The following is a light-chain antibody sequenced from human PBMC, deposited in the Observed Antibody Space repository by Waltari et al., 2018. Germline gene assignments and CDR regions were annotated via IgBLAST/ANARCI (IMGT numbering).Light chain of an antibody. Sequence: QSALTQPASVSGSPGPSITISCTGTTDDVYDYNLVSWYPVHPGRAPKVILFDVSNRPSGVSRRFYGSKSRSTASLTISGLQAEDEADYYCCSYTKTKTVVFGGGTKVTVL. J-gene: IGLJ2*01. V-gene: IGLV2-14*03. CDR2: DVS. CDR1: TDDVYDYNL. CDR3: CSYTKTKTVV.